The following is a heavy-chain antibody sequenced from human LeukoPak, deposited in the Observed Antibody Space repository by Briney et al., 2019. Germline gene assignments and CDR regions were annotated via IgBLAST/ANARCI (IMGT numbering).Heavy chain of an antibody. J-gene: IGHJ3*02. CDR1: GFTFSDSW. Sequence: GGSLRLSCAASGFTFSDSWMSWVRQAPGKGLERVANTKPDGSENYYVDSVKGRFTISRDNAKNSLYLQMSSLRAEDTAVYYCARAVRYCSGGRCYSDDAFDIWGQGTMVTVSS. CDR3: ARAVRYCSGGRCYSDDAFDI. V-gene: IGHV3-7*01. CDR2: TKPDGSEN. D-gene: IGHD2-15*01.